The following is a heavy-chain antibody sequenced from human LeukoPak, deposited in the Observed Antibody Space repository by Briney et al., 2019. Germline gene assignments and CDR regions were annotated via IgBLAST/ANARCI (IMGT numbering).Heavy chain of an antibody. CDR2: INHSGST. CDR1: GGSFSGYY. D-gene: IGHD3-22*01. Sequence: PSETLSLTCAVYGGSFSGYYWSWIRQPPGKGLEWIGEINHSGSTDYNPSLKSRVTISVDTSKNQFSLKLSSVTAADTAVYYCASAYYYDSSGSPGFDYWGQGTLVTVSS. J-gene: IGHJ4*02. V-gene: IGHV4-34*01. CDR3: ASAYYYDSSGSPGFDY.